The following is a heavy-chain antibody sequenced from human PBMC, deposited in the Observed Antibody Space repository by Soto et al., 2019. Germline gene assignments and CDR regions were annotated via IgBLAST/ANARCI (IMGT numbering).Heavy chain of an antibody. CDR3: ARQDIVGVTAAINHYGMEA. V-gene: IGHV1-69*13. CDR2: IIPIFGTA. J-gene: IGHJ6*02. CDR1: GCTFSSYA. D-gene: IGHD2-2*01. Sequence: SVKVSFKASGCTFSSYASSWVRQARGQGLEWMGGIIPIFGTANYAQKFQGRVTITADESTSKAYMELSSLRSEDTAVYYCARQDIVGVTAAINHYGMEAWGQGTT.